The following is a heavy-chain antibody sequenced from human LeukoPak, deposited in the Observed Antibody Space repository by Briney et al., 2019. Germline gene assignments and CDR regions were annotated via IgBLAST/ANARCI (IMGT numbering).Heavy chain of an antibody. V-gene: IGHV1-69*02. CDR3: ARNNIVVVPAAISSSYWFDP. CDR2: IIPILGIA. J-gene: IGHJ5*02. D-gene: IGHD2-2*01. Sequence: ASVKVSCKVSGYTLTELSMHWVRQAPGKGLEWMGRIIPILGIANYAQKFQGRVTITADKSTSTAYMELSSLRSEDTAVYYCARNNIVVVPAAISSSYWFDPWGQGTLVTVSS. CDR1: GYTLTELS.